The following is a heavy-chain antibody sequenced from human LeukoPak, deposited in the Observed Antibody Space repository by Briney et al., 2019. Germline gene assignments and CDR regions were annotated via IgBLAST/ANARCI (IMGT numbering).Heavy chain of an antibody. D-gene: IGHD3-10*01. CDR2: ISSSSSYI. CDR1: GFTFSSYS. J-gene: IGHJ4*02. Sequence: PGGSLRLSCAASGFTFSSYSMNWVRQAPGEGLEWVSSISSSSSYIYYADSVKGRFTISRDNAKNSMYLQMNSLRAEDTAVYYCARGGEMVRGYPCYWGQGTLVTVSS. V-gene: IGHV3-21*01. CDR3: ARGGEMVRGYPCY.